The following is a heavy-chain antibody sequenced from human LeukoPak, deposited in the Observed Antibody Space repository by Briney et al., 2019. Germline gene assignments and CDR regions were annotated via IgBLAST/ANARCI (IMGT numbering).Heavy chain of an antibody. CDR1: GFTFSSYG. CDR2: ISYDGSNK. Sequence: PGGSLRLSCAASGFTFSSYGMRWVRQAPGKGLEWVAVISYDGSNKYYADSVKGRFTISRDNSKNTLYLQMNSLRAEDTAVYYCAKDSRIHIRYFDWLLWAESEYYFDYWGQGTLVTVSS. CDR3: AKDSRIHIRYFDWLLWAESEYYFDY. V-gene: IGHV3-30*18. D-gene: IGHD3-9*01. J-gene: IGHJ4*02.